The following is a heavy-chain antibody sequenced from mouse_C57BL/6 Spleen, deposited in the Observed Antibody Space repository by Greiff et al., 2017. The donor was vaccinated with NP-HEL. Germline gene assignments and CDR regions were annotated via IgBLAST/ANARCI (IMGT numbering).Heavy chain of an antibody. CDR3: ARESGTGYFDV. CDR1: GYAFTNYL. J-gene: IGHJ1*03. V-gene: IGHV1-54*01. CDR2: INPGSGGT. D-gene: IGHD4-1*01. Sequence: VQLQQSGAELVRPGTSVKVSCKASGYAFTNYLIEWVKQRPGQGLEWIGVINPGSGGTNYNEKFKGKATLTADKSSSTAYMQLSSLTSEDSAVYFCARESGTGYFDVWGTGTTVTVSS.